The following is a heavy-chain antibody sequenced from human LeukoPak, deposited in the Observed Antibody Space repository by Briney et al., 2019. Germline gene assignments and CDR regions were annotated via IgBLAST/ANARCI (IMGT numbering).Heavy chain of an antibody. J-gene: IGHJ4*02. Sequence: GASVKVSCKASGYTFTDYYIHWLRQAPGQGLEWMGIINPSGGSTSYAQKFQGRVTMTRDMSTSTVYMELSSLRSEDTAVYYCARADDFWSGAQYYFDYWGQGTLVTVSS. CDR2: INPSGGST. CDR1: GYTFTDYY. D-gene: IGHD3-3*01. V-gene: IGHV1-46*01. CDR3: ARADDFWSGAQYYFDY.